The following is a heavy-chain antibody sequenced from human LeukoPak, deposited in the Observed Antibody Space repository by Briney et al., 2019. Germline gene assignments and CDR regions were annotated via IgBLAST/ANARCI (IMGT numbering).Heavy chain of an antibody. CDR3: AVDNRDF. Sequence: SETLSLTCTVSGASVSYYYWSWIRQAAGKGLEWLGRIYTSGNTIYNPSLQSRVTISVDVSKNQFSLRLISMTAADTGIYYCAVDNRDFWGQGTLVTVSS. CDR1: GASVSYYY. D-gene: IGHD2/OR15-2a*01. CDR2: IYTSGNT. J-gene: IGHJ4*02. V-gene: IGHV4-4*07.